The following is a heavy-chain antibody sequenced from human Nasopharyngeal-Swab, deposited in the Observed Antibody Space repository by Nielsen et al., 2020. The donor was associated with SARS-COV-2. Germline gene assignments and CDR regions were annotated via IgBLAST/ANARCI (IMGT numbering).Heavy chain of an antibody. CDR1: GFTFSSYG. J-gene: IGHJ5*01. CDR3: ARGGSWFDS. Sequence: GGSLRLSCAASGFTFSSYGMSWVRQAPGKGLQWVSGIGGSGVTTYYADSVKGRFTISRDNAKNSLFLQMNSLRGDDTAIYYCARGGSWFDSWGPGTLVTVSS. D-gene: IGHD1-26*01. V-gene: IGHV3-23*01. CDR2: IGGSGVTT.